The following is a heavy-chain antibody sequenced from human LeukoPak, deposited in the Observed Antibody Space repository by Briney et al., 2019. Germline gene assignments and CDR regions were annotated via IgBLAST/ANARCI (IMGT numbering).Heavy chain of an antibody. CDR1: GVTFSSYV. CDR2: ISGSGGGT. V-gene: IGHV3-23*01. D-gene: IGHD6-6*01. J-gene: IGHJ5*02. Sequence: PGGSLRLSCEASGVTFSSYVMSWVRQAPGKGPEWVSGISGSGGGTYYADSVKGRFTISRDNAKNSLYLQMNSLRAEDTAVYYCASHSSSSLWTWFDPWGQGTLVTVSS. CDR3: ASHSSSSLWTWFDP.